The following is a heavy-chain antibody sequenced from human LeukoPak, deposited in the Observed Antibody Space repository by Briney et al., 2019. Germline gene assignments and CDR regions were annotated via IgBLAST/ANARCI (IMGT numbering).Heavy chain of an antibody. Sequence: ASVKVSCKASGFNFTNYGISWVRQAPGQGLEWMGWINPNSGGTNYAQKFQGRVTMTRDTSISTAYMELSRLRSDDTAVYYCARPSPSAAASYYFDYWGQGTLVTVSS. J-gene: IGHJ4*02. CDR3: ARPSPSAAASYYFDY. CDR2: INPNSGGT. CDR1: GFNFTNYG. D-gene: IGHD6-13*01. V-gene: IGHV1-2*02.